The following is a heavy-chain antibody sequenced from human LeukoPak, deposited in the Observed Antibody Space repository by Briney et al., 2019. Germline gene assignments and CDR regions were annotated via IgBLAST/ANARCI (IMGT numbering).Heavy chain of an antibody. Sequence: ASVKVSCKVSGYILSDLSMHWVRQAPGKGLEWMGSFDPEDGETIYAQKFQGRVTMAEDTSADTAYLELSNLRSEDTAVYYCATGCAPPLQYSGGCDGWLDPWGQGTPVTVSS. D-gene: IGHD6-19*01. CDR2: FDPEDGET. J-gene: IGHJ5*02. V-gene: IGHV1-24*01. CDR3: ATGCAPPLQYSGGCDGWLDP. CDR1: GYILSDLS.